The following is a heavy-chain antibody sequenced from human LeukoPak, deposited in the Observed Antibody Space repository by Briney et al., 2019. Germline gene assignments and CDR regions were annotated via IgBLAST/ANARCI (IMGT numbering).Heavy chain of an antibody. CDR3: ARDYCSGGSCYLKK. CDR1: GFTFSSYA. D-gene: IGHD2-15*01. Sequence: GGSLRLSCAASGFTFSSYAMHWVRQAPGKGLEWVAVISYDGSNKYYADSVKGRFTISRDNSKNTLYLQMNSLRAEDTAVYYCARDYCSGGSCYLKKWGQGTLVTVSS. V-gene: IGHV3-30*04. CDR2: ISYDGSNK. J-gene: IGHJ4*02.